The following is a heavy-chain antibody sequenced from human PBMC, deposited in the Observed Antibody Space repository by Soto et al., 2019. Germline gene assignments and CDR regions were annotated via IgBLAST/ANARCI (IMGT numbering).Heavy chain of an antibody. CDR2: INPNSGGT. CDR1: GYTFTGYY. CDR3: TSYTAVAGTLDFDY. V-gene: IGHV1-2*02. Sequence: ASVKVSCKASGYTFTGYYMHWVRQAPGRGLEWMGWINPNSGGTNYAQKFQGRVTMTRDTSISTAYMELSRLRSDDTAVYYCTSYTAVAGTLDFDYWGQGTLVTVSS. J-gene: IGHJ4*02. D-gene: IGHD6-19*01.